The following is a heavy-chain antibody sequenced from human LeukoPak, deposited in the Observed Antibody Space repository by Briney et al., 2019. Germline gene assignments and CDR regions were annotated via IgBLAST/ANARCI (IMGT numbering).Heavy chain of an antibody. Sequence: PGGSLRLSCAASGFTFSNSAMSWVRQAPGKGLEWVSTLSGSGITTYYADSVNGRFTISRDNSKNTLYLQMNSLRAEDTAVYYCAKGIYSSGWSYFDYWGHGTLVTVSS. CDR1: GFTFSNSA. V-gene: IGHV3-23*01. J-gene: IGHJ4*01. CDR3: AKGIYSSGWSYFDY. D-gene: IGHD6-19*01. CDR2: LSGSGITT.